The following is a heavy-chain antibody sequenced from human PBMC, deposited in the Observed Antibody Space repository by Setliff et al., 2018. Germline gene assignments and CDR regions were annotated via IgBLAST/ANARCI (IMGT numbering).Heavy chain of an antibody. CDR1: GGSISSGSYY. V-gene: IGHV4-61*09. D-gene: IGHD2-15*01. CDR2: IYTSGTT. J-gene: IGHJ4*02. Sequence: SETLSLTCSVSGGSISSGSYYWTWIRQPAGKGLEWIGHIYTSGTTKYNPSLKSRVTISVDASKNQFFLKLTSVTAADTAVYYCARTRYGLGGRPYWGQGTLVTVSS. CDR3: ARTRYGLGGRPY.